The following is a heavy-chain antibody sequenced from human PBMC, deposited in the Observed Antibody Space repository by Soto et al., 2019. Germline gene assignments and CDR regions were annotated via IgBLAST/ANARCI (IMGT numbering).Heavy chain of an antibody. CDR3: ARDTNIMITFGGVLVKDPGFDY. D-gene: IGHD3-16*02. CDR2: ISAYNGNT. Sequence: QVQLVQSGAEVKKPGASVKVSCKASGYTFTSYGISWVRQAPGQGLEWMGWISAYNGNTNYAQKLQGRGTMTTDTATSTAYLELRSLRSDDTAVYYCARDTNIMITFGGVLVKDPGFDYWGQGTLVTVSS. J-gene: IGHJ4*02. V-gene: IGHV1-18*04. CDR1: GYTFTSYG.